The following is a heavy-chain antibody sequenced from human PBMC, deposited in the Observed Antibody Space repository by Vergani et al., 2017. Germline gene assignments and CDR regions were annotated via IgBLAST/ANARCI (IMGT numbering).Heavy chain of an antibody. D-gene: IGHD2-2*02. J-gene: IGHJ4*02. CDR3: YTDYHDV. CDR2: IRSKNDGGTV. Sequence: EVQVVESGGGLIKPGGSLRLSCVVSGFTFKNAWIKWVRQAPGKGLELIGRIRSKNDGGTVDYAAPLKGRFTISRIASKDSVFILVNNLKTEDTSVYFCYTDYHDVWGKGNLVTVSA. CDR1: GFTFKNAW. V-gene: IGHV3-15*01.